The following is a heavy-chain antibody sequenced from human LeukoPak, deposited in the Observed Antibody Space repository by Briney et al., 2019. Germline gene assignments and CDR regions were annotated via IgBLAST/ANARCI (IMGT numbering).Heavy chain of an antibody. CDR3: ARMITFGGVIVGDDY. V-gene: IGHV1-2*02. CDR2: INPNSGGT. Sequence: ASVKVSCKASGYTFTGYYMHWVRQAPGQGLEWMGWINPNSGGTNYAQKFQGRVTITADKSTSTAYMELSSLRSEDTAVYYCARMITFGGVIVGDDYWGQGTLVTVSS. D-gene: IGHD3-16*02. J-gene: IGHJ4*02. CDR1: GYTFTGYY.